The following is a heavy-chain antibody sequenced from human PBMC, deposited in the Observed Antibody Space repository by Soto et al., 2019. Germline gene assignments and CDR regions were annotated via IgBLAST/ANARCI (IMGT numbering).Heavy chain of an antibody. D-gene: IGHD3-22*01. J-gene: IGHJ3*02. V-gene: IGHV3-48*02. Sequence: ESGGGLVQPGGSLRLSCAASGFTFSSYSMNWVRQAPGKGLEWVSYISSSSSTIYYADSVKGRFTISRDNAKNSLYLQMNSLRDEDTAVYYCARSSVTYYYDSSGDDAFDIWGQGTMVTVSS. CDR1: GFTFSSYS. CDR2: ISSSSSTI. CDR3: ARSSVTYYYDSSGDDAFDI.